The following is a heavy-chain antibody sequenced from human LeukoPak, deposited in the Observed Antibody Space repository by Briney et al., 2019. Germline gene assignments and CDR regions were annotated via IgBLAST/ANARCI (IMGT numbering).Heavy chain of an antibody. Sequence: GGSLRLSCAASGFTFSDYYMSWIRQAPGKGLEWVSYISSSSSYTDYADSVKGRFTISRDNAKNSLDLQMNSLRAEDTAVYYCARDSGYSGYSDYWGQGTLVTVSS. CDR3: ARDSGYSGYSDY. CDR1: GFTFSDYY. V-gene: IGHV3-11*05. D-gene: IGHD5-12*01. J-gene: IGHJ4*02. CDR2: ISSSSSYT.